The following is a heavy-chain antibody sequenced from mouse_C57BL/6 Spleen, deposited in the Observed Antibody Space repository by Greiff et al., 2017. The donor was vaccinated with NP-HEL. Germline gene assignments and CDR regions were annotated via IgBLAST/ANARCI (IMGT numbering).Heavy chain of an antibody. CDR1: GYTFTSYW. J-gene: IGHJ1*03. D-gene: IGHD2-3*01. CDR2: IDPSDSET. CDR3: ARGDGYWYFDV. V-gene: IGHV1-52*01. Sequence: QVQLQQPGAELVRPGSSVKLSCKASGYTFTSYWMHWVKQRPIQGLEWIGNIDPSDSETHYNQKFKDKATLTVDKSSSTAYMQLSSLTSEDSAVYCCARGDGYWYFDVWGTGTTVTVSS.